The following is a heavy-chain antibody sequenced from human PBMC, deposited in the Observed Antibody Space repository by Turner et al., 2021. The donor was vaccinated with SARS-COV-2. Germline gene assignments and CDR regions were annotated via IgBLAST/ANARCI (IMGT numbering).Heavy chain of an antibody. CDR1: GFNVSSYA. V-gene: IGHV3-30*04. CDR3: AKGEQQHFDY. CDR2: ISYDGSNK. D-gene: IGHD6-13*01. J-gene: IGHJ4*02. Sequence: QVQLVESGGGVVQPGRSLRRSGAVPGFNVSSYAMHWVRQAPGKGLEWVAVISYDGSNKYYADSVKGRFTISRDNSKNTLYLQMNSLRAEDTAVYYCAKGEQQHFDYWGQGTLVTVSS.